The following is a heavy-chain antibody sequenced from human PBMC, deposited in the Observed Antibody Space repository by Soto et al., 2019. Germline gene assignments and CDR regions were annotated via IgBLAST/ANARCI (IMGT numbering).Heavy chain of an antibody. CDR1: GLTFSSYA. D-gene: IGHD2-21*01. CDR2: ISGSGDST. V-gene: IGHV3-23*01. Sequence: EVQLLESGGGLVQPGGSLRLSCAASGLTFSSYAMSWVRQAPGKGLEWVSAISGSGDSTFYADSVKGRFTISRDNSNNALYLQMNNLRADDTALYYCAKPTFGGNCYSSWGRGTLVTVSS. CDR3: AKPTFGGNCYSS. J-gene: IGHJ4*02.